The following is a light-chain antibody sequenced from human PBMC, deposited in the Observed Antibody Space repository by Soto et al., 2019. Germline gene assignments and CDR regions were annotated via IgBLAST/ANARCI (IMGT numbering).Light chain of an antibody. V-gene: IGLV3-1*01. CDR3: QAWDSSTVV. Sequence: SYELTQPPSVSVSPGQVASITCSGDNLGDKYACWYQQKPGQSPVLVIYEDTKRPSGIPERFSGSNSGNTATLTISGTQPMDEADYYCQAWDSSTVVFGGGTKLTVL. J-gene: IGLJ2*01. CDR1: NLGDKY. CDR2: EDT.